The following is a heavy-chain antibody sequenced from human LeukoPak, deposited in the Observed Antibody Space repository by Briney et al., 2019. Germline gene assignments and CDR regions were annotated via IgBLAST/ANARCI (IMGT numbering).Heavy chain of an antibody. J-gene: IGHJ4*02. Sequence: GGSLRLSCAASGFTFTSYSLNWVRQAPGKGLEWVSYISPTTIYYADSVTGRFTISRDDAKNSLYLQMNSLRAEDTAIYYCARDTAYSFDYWGQGTLVTVSS. CDR2: ISPTTI. D-gene: IGHD2-21*01. V-gene: IGHV3-48*01. CDR3: ARDTAYSFDY. CDR1: GFTFTSYS.